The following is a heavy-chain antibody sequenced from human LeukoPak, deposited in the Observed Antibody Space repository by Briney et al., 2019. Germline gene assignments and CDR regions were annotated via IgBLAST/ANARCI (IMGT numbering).Heavy chain of an antibody. J-gene: IGHJ4*02. V-gene: IGHV6-1*01. CDR3: AREPTVPTWAGFDY. D-gene: IGHD4/OR15-4a*01. Sequence: SQTLSLTCDISGDSVSSNSAAWNWIRQSPSRGLEWLGRTYYMSKWYNDYAVSVKSRISINPDTSKNQFSLHLNSVTPEDTAVYYCAREPTVPTWAGFDYWGQGTLVTVSS. CDR2: TYYMSKWYN. CDR1: GDSVSSNSAA.